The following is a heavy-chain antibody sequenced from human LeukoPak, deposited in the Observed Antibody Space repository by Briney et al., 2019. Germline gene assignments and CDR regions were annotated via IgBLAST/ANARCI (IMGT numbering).Heavy chain of an antibody. D-gene: IGHD3-3*01. CDR3: ARGVGYDFWSGWGWDYYYMDV. Sequence: GGSLRLSCAASGFTFSSYWMSWVRQAPGKGLEWVANIKQDGSEKYYVDSVKGRFTISRDNAKNSLYLQINSLRAEDTAVYYCARGVGYDFWSGWGWDYYYMDVWGKGTTVTVSS. V-gene: IGHV3-7*01. J-gene: IGHJ6*03. CDR1: GFTFSSYW. CDR2: IKQDGSEK.